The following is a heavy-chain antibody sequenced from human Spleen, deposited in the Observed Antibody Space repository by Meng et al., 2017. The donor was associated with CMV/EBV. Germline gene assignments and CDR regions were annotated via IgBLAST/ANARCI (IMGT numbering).Heavy chain of an antibody. J-gene: IGHJ5*02. D-gene: IGHD1-1*01. CDR3: ARAVENSWFDP. Sequence: TVSGFSLSTSAVGVAWIRQPPGKALEWLALIYWDNDKRYNPSLKNRLTITRDTSKNQVVLTMTNMDPVDTATYYCARAVENSWFDPWGQGTLVTVSS. CDR2: IYWDNDK. CDR1: GFSLSTSAVG. V-gene: IGHV2-5*02.